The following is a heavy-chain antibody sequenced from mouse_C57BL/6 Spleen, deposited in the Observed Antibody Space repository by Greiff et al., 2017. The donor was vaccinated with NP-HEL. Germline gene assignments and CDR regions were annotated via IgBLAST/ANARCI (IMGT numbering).Heavy chain of an antibody. D-gene: IGHD2-4*01. J-gene: IGHJ2*01. CDR3: ERRDDFQYYFDY. Sequence: QVQLKQPGAELVKPGASVKMSCKASGYTFTSYWITWVKQRPGQGLEWIGDIYPGSGSTNYNEKFKSKATLTVDTSSSTAYMQLSSLTSEDSAVYYGERRDDFQYYFDYWGQGTTLTVSS. V-gene: IGHV1-55*01. CDR2: IYPGSGST. CDR1: GYTFTSYW.